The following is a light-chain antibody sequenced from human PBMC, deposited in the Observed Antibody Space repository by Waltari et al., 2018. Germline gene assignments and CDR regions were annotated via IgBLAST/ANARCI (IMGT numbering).Light chain of an antibody. Sequence: DIQMTQSPSSVSASVGDRVIITCRASQVISRWLAWYQQTPGKAPKFLIYDASTLQSGGPSRFSGTGSGTEFTLTISSLQPEDFATYYCQHGNTFPLTFGGGTKVEIK. V-gene: IGKV1-12*01. CDR2: DAS. CDR3: QHGNTFPLT. CDR1: QVISRW. J-gene: IGKJ4*01.